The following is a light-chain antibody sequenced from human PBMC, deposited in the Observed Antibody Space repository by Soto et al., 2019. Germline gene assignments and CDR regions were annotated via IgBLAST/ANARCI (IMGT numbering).Light chain of an antibody. CDR2: EVT. CDR1: SSDIGGYNS. CDR3: ISYTDRQSYL. J-gene: IGLJ1*01. Sequence: QSALTQPASVSGSPGQSITIPCTGTSSDIGGYNSVSWYQQHPGKVPKLIIYEVTNRPSGISNRFSGSKSGNTASLTISGLQAEDEADYYCISYTDRQSYLFGTGTKLTVL. V-gene: IGLV2-14*01.